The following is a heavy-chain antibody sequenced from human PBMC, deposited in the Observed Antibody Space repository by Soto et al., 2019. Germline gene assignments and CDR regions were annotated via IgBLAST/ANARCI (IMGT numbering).Heavy chain of an antibody. Sequence: ASVKVSCKASGGTFSSYAISWVRQAPGQGLEWMGGIIPIFGTANYAQKFQGRVTITADESTSTAYMELSSLRSEDTAVYYCRTVRPYYYDSSGYYLDYWGQGTLVTVSS. CDR1: GGTFSSYA. D-gene: IGHD3-22*01. CDR3: RTVRPYYYDSSGYYLDY. J-gene: IGHJ4*02. V-gene: IGHV1-69*13. CDR2: IIPIFGTA.